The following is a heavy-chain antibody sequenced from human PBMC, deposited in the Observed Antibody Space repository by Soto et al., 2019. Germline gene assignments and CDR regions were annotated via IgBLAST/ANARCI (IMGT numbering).Heavy chain of an antibody. V-gene: IGHV3-9*01. CDR3: AKRIAAAGTALDS. CDR2: IRWYSGSK. J-gene: IGHJ4*02. CDR1: GFTFDGYA. D-gene: IGHD6-13*01. Sequence: GGSLSLSCAASGFTFDGYALHWDRQAPGEGLGWVSGIRWYSGSKVYADSEEGRFTTSRDNAKSSLYLQMNILRAEDTALYYCAKRIAAAGTALDSGGQGTLVTVSS.